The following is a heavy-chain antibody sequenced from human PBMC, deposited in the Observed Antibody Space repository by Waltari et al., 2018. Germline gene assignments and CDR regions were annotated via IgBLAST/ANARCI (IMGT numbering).Heavy chain of an antibody. Sequence: QVQLQESGPGLVKPSETLSLTCTVSNGSIRSYYWNWVRQPPGKGLEWLGYVAYGGSTNYNPSLMRRVTMLADTSKNQVARKLSSVTAADTAGYYCARSSAPYNSLESWGQGTLLTVSS. CDR2: VAYGGST. CDR3: ARSSAPYNSLES. D-gene: IGHD1-1*01. CDR1: NGSIRSYY. V-gene: IGHV4-59*12. J-gene: IGHJ4*02.